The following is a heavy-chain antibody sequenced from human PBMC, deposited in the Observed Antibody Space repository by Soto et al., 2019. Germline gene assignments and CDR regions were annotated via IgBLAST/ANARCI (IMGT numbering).Heavy chain of an antibody. CDR2: ISVYNGNT. CDR1: GYTFTIYG. CDR3: ARASIVPAANWFDP. D-gene: IGHD2-2*01. V-gene: IGHV1-18*01. J-gene: IGHJ5*02. Sequence: SVKVSCKASGYTFTIYGITCVLQSPGQGLDWMGWISVYNGNTDYAQKFQGRVTMTTDTSTSTAYMELRRLRSDDTAVYYCARASIVPAANWFDPWGQGTPVTVSS.